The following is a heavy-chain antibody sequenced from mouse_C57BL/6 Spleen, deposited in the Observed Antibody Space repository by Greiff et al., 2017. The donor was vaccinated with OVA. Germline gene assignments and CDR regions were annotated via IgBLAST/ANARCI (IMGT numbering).Heavy chain of an antibody. J-gene: IGHJ2*01. CDR1: GYTFTSYW. CDR2: IDPSDSET. D-gene: IGHD1-1*01. Sequence: QVQLKQPGAELVRPGSSVKLSCKASGYTFTSYWMHWVKQRPIQGLEWIGNIDPSDSETHYNQKFQDKATLTVDKSSTPAYMQLSSQTSEDSAVYYCARSYYGSIDYWGQGTTLTVSS. V-gene: IGHV1-52*01. CDR3: ARSYYGSIDY.